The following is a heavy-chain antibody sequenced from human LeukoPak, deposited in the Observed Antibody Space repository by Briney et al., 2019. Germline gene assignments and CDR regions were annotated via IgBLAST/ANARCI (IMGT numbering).Heavy chain of an antibody. CDR1: GDSISSGGYY. J-gene: IGHJ4*02. D-gene: IGHD3-16*01. CDR3: AGGGGGFGS. CDR2: IYYSGST. V-gene: IGHV4-39*07. Sequence: PSETLSLTCSVSGDSISSGGYYWGWIRQPPGKGLEWIGSIYYSGSTYYNPSLKSRVTISVDTSKNQFSLKLSSVTPEDTAVYYCAGGGGGFGSWDQGTLVTVSS.